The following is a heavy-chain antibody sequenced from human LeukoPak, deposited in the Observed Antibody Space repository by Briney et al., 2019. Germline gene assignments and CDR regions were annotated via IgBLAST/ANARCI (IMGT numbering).Heavy chain of an antibody. Sequence: PGGSLRLSCAASGSTFSDYGMHWVRQAPGKGLEWVAFIRYDASNKYYGDSVKGRFTVSRDNVKNTLYLQMNSLRTEDTAVYYCAKDFSSSSLGSWYFDLWGRGALVTVYS. D-gene: IGHD6-13*01. J-gene: IGHJ2*01. CDR2: IRYDASNK. CDR1: GSTFSDYG. V-gene: IGHV3-30*02. CDR3: AKDFSSSSLGSWYFDL.